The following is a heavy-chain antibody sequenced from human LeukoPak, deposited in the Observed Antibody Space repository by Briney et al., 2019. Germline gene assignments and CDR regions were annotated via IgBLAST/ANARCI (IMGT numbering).Heavy chain of an antibody. Sequence: KASETLSLTCSVSGGSIGSGSSYWGWIRQPPGKALEWIGSIDYTGRTYNNPFLKSRVAVSVDTSKNQFSLKLASVTAADTAIYYCVRFDATSAYFWDWGQGTLVTVSS. J-gene: IGHJ4*02. CDR2: IDYTGRT. D-gene: IGHD3-22*01. CDR1: GGSIGSGSSY. CDR3: VRFDATSAYFWD. V-gene: IGHV4-39*01.